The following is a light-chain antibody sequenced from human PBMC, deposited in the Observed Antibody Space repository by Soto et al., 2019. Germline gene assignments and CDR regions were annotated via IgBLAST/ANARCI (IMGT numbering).Light chain of an antibody. J-gene: IGKJ3*01. CDR3: QQYGYSFT. CDR1: QSVSSSY. V-gene: IGKV3-20*01. CDR2: GAS. Sequence: EIVLPQSPGTLSLSPGERATLSCRASQSVSSSYLAWYQQKPGQAPRLLIYGASSRATGIPDRFSGSGSGTDFTLTISRLEPEDFAVYYCQQYGYSFTFGPGTKVDIK.